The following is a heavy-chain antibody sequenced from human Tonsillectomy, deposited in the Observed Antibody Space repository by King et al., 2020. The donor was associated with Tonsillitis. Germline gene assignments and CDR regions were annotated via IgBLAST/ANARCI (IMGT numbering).Heavy chain of an antibody. D-gene: IGHD3-10*01. Sequence: QLVQSGAEVKKPGASAKVSCKASGYTFTSYAMHWVRQAPGQRLEWMGWINAGNGNTKYSQKFQGRVTITRDTSASTAYMELSSLRSEDTAVYYCAREGLRYYGSGSYSDYWGQGTLVTVSS. J-gene: IGHJ4*02. V-gene: IGHV1-3*01. CDR1: GYTFTSYA. CDR2: INAGNGNT. CDR3: AREGLRYYGSGSYSDY.